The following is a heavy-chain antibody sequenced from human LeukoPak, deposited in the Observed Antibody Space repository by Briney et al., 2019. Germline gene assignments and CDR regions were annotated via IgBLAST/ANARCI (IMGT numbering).Heavy chain of an antibody. CDR2: IYFSGTT. CDR1: GGSISDSSYY. V-gene: IGHV4-39*07. Sequence: SETLSLTCTVSGGSISDSSYYWGWIRQPPGKGLEWIGTIYFSGTTYYTPSLRSRVTISVDTSKNQFSLKLSSVTAADTAVYYCARVDTASDAFDIWGQGTMVTVSS. CDR3: ARVDTASDAFDI. D-gene: IGHD5-18*01. J-gene: IGHJ3*02.